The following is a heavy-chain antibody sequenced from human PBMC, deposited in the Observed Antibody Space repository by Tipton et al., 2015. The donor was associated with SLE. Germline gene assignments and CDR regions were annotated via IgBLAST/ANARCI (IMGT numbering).Heavy chain of an antibody. CDR2: MYHSGST. CDR1: GGSISNYY. D-gene: IGHD6-19*01. CDR3: AKTTVYSNDWPYFDH. J-gene: IGHJ4*02. V-gene: IGHV4-59*01. Sequence: TLSLTCTVSGGSISNYYWSWMRQSPGKGLEWIGQMYHSGSTNYNPSLKSRVTISVDTSKNQFSLKLSSVTAADTAVYYCAKTTVYSNDWPYFDHWGQGTLVTVSS.